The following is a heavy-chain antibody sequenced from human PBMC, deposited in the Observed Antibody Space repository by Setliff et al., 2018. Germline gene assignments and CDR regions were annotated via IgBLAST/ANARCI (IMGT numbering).Heavy chain of an antibody. J-gene: IGHJ6*02. V-gene: IGHV4-38-2*02. CDR2: IYHSGST. Sequence: SETLSLTCAVSGYSISSGYYWGWIRQPPGKGLEWIGSIYHSGSTYYNPSLKSRVTISVDTSKNQFSLKLSSVTAADTAVYYCARDEGSSYFYGMDVWGQGTTVTVSS. CDR3: ARDEGSSYFYGMDV. CDR1: GYSISSGYY. D-gene: IGHD6-13*01.